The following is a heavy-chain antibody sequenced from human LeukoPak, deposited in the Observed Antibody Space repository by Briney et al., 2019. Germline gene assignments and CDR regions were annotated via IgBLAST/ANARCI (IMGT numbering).Heavy chain of an antibody. D-gene: IGHD6-19*01. Sequence: SETLSLTCAVYGGSFSGYYWAWIRQSPGKGLEWIGEINHSGTTYLNPSFKSRINISVDTSKNQFSLRLNSVTAADRAIYYCARMFRQRQVRKQYYGLDVWGQGTTVTVSS. V-gene: IGHV4-34*01. CDR2: INHSGTT. CDR1: GGSFSGYY. J-gene: IGHJ6*02. CDR3: ARMFRQRQVRKQYYGLDV.